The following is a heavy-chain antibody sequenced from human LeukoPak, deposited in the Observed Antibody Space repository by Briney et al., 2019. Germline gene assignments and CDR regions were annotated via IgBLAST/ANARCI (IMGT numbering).Heavy chain of an antibody. J-gene: IGHJ4*02. V-gene: IGHV6-1*01. D-gene: IGHD5-24*01. Sequence: SQTLSLTCAISGDSVPRTNIAWNWIRQSPSRGPEWLGKTYYRSKWYNDYAVSVQSRIIINPDTSKNQFSLQLNSVTPEDTAVYYCARGIGWPYFDYWGQGTLVTVSS. CDR3: ARGIGWPYFDY. CDR1: GDSVPRTNIA. CDR2: TYYRSKWYN.